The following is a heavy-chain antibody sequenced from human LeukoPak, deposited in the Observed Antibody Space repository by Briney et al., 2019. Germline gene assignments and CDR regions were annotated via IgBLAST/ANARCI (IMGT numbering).Heavy chain of an antibody. D-gene: IGHD1-7*01. J-gene: IGHJ4*02. Sequence: NTSETLSLTCTVSGGSISSSSYYWGWIRQPPGKGLEWIGGIYYSGSTYYNPSLKNRVTISVDTSKNQFSLKLTSVTAADTAVYYCARFIAITSTTDLWGQGTLVTVSS. CDR2: IYYSGST. CDR3: ARFIAITSTTDL. CDR1: GGSISSSSYY. V-gene: IGHV4-39*01.